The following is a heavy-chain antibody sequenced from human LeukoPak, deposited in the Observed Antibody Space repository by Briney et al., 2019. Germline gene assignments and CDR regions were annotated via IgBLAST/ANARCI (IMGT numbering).Heavy chain of an antibody. D-gene: IGHD3-22*01. CDR2: IHPSGIL. V-gene: IGHV4-31*03. Sequence: PSQTLSLTCTVSGASFTSDDQYCNWLRHSPGKGLEWIGRIHPSGILYNNPSLESRFTMTRHTSKNTFSLKLCSVTAADSAVYYCAREKVTALYDTGGYYDYFDYWGQGTLVTVSS. CDR3: AREKVTALYDTGGYYDYFDY. CDR1: GASFTSDDQY. J-gene: IGHJ4*02.